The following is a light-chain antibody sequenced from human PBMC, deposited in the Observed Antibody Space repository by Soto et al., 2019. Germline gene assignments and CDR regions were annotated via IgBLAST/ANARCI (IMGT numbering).Light chain of an antibody. V-gene: IGLV2-14*01. Sequence: QSVLTQPASVSGSPGQSITISCTGTSSDVGAYSYVSWYQQHQGKAPTIMIYEVSNRPAGVSNRFSGSKSVNTASLTISGLQAEDEADYYCSSYTTTTSSVFGTGTKVTVL. J-gene: IGLJ1*01. CDR3: SSYTTTTSSV. CDR2: EVS. CDR1: SSDVGAYSY.